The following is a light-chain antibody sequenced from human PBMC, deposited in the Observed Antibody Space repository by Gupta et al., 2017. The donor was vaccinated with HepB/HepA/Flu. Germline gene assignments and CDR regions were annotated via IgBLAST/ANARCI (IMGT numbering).Light chain of an antibody. CDR3: SSFTSRSTYV. Sequence: QSALPQPSAASGSRGQSITFSCTGTNSDIGAYNYVSCYQQHPGRATKIMMHGVRIRPSGVSNRFSASKSGNTASLTISGLQTEDEADYYCSSFTSRSTYVFGTGTTVTVL. CDR2: GVR. CDR1: NSDIGAYNY. V-gene: IGLV2-14*03. J-gene: IGLJ1*01.